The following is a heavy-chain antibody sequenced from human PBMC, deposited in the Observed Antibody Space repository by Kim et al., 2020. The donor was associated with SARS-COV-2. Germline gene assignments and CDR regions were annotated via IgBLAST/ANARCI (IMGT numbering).Heavy chain of an antibody. CDR1: GFTFSRYA. V-gene: IGHV3-30*04. CDR2: VGYDGNIK. D-gene: IGHD6-13*01. CDR3: AKDGGVVAAGTTIHY. Sequence: GGSLRLSCAASGFTFSRYAMHWVRQAPGKGLEWVAVVGYDGNIKYYADSVKGRFTISRDNSMNTLYLQINSLRAEDTGVYRCAKDGGVVAAGTTIHYWG. J-gene: IGHJ4*01.